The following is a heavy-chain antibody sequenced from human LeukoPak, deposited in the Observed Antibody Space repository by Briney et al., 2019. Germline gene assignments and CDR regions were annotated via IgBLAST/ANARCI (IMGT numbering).Heavy chain of an antibody. CDR1: GGSISSYY. J-gene: IGHJ5*02. V-gene: IGHV4-4*07. CDR2: IYASGST. Sequence: SETLSLTCTVSGGSISSYYWSWIRQPAGKGLEWIGRIYASGSTHYNPSLKSRVTMSVDTSKKQFSLNLSSVTAADTAVFYCARDKGGSLSGFAPWGQGTLVTVSS. CDR3: ARDKGGSLSGFAP. D-gene: IGHD5-12*01.